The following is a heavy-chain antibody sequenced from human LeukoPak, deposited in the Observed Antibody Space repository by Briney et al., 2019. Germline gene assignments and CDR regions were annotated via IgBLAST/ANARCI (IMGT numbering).Heavy chain of an antibody. CDR1: GCTFTGYY. J-gene: IGHJ4*02. CDR2: INPNSGGT. CDR3: ARYTMVRGVIGY. V-gene: IGHV1-2*02. D-gene: IGHD3-10*01. Sequence: ASVKVSCKASGCTFTGYYMHWVRQAPGQGLEGMGWINPNSGGTNYAQKFQGRVTMTRDTSISTAYMELSRLRSDDTAVYYCARYTMVRGVIGYWGQGTLVTVSS.